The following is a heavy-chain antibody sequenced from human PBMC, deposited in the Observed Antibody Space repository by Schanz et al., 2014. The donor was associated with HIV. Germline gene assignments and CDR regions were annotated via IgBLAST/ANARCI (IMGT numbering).Heavy chain of an antibody. J-gene: IGHJ4*02. CDR3: ARDSGPGIY. CDR2: IWYDGSNK. CDR1: GFMFSTYA. V-gene: IGHV3-33*08. D-gene: IGHD3-10*01. Sequence: VQLVESGGGLEQPGGSLRLSCAASGFMFSTYAMHWVRQAPGKGLEWVAVIWYDGSNKYYTDSVKGRFTISRDSSKNTLYLQMNSLRAEDTAVYYCARDSGPGIYWGQGTLVTVSS.